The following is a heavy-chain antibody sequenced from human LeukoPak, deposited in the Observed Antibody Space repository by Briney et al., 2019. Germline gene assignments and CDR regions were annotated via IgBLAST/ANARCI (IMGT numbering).Heavy chain of an antibody. CDR2: INTNTGHP. D-gene: IGHD2-2*01. Sequence: ASVKVSCKASGYTFTSYAIYWVRQAPGQGLEWMGGINTNTGHPTYAQGFTGRFVFSLDTSVSTAFLQISSLKAEDTAVYYCARAGMPFYYYYMDVWGKGTTVTISS. J-gene: IGHJ6*03. CDR1: GYTFTSYA. CDR3: ARAGMPFYYYYMDV. V-gene: IGHV7-4-1*02.